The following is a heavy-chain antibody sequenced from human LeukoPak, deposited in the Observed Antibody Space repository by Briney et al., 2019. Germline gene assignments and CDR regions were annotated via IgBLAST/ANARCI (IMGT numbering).Heavy chain of an antibody. V-gene: IGHV4-59*11. CDR1: ADSILSHY. J-gene: IGHJ4*02. Sequence: SETLSLNCTVSADSILSHYWTWLRQAPGTGLEWIGNVHHSGNTNLNPSLKSRVTISLGMSRKQFSLKVTSMTAADTAVYYCARAIGWYPYYFDSWGQGTLVTVSS. CDR3: ARAIGWYPYYFDS. D-gene: IGHD6-19*01. CDR2: VHHSGNT.